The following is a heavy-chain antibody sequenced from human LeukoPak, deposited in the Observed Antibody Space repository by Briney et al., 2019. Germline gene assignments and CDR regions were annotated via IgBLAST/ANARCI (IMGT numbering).Heavy chain of an antibody. CDR1: GYTFTSYT. J-gene: IGHJ4*02. D-gene: IGHD2-2*01. V-gene: IGHV1-3*03. Sequence: GASVKVSCKASGYTFTSYTIHWVCQAPGQRLEWMGWISAGNGNTKYSQEFQDRVTITRDTSASTAYMELSSLRSEDTAVYHCARAGYCSSTSCYAYYFDYWGQGTLVTVSS. CDR3: ARAGYCSSTSCYAYYFDY. CDR2: ISAGNGNT.